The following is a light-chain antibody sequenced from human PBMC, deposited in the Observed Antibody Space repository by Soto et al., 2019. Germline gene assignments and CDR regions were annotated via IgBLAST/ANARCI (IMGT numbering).Light chain of an antibody. Sequence: ALTQPASVSGSPGQSITISCTGTSSDTAGYNYVSWYQQHPGKAPKLMIYEVSNRPSGVSNRFSGSQSGNTASLTISGLQAEDEANYYCSSYTTSNTPLYVFGTGTKVTVL. J-gene: IGLJ1*01. CDR1: SSDTAGYNY. CDR2: EVS. CDR3: SSYTTSNTPLYV. V-gene: IGLV2-14*01.